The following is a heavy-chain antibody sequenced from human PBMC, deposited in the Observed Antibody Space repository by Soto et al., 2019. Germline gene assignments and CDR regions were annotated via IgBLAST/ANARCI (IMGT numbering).Heavy chain of an antibody. Sequence: SVKVSCKASGSGFIRSGIQWVRQAHGQRLEWIGWVVVASGQTNYAQNFRGRVAITRDTSTATAYIELTGLTSEDTAVYFCSADRPDIGVGWWVWGQGTTVTVSS. J-gene: IGHJ6*02. CDR2: VVVASGQT. D-gene: IGHD2-15*01. CDR1: GSGFIRSG. V-gene: IGHV1-58*02. CDR3: SADRPDIGVGWWV.